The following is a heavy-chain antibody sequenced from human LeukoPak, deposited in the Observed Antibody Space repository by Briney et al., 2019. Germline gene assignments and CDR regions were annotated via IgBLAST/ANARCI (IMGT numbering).Heavy chain of an antibody. CDR2: IYFSGSS. D-gene: IGHD5-12*01. CDR3: ARASGGYALYY. CDR1: GGSISSYY. J-gene: IGHJ4*02. Sequence: PETLSLTCTVSGGSISSYYWSWIRQPPGKGLEWIGYIYFSGSSNYDPSLQSRVTISVDTSKNQFSLKLSSVTAADTAVYYCARASGGYALYYWGQGTLVTVSS. V-gene: IGHV4-59*01.